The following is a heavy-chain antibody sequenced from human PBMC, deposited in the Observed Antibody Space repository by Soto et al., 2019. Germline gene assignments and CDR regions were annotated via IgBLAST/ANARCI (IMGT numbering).Heavy chain of an antibody. J-gene: IGHJ5*02. Sequence: SETLSLTCTVSSGSISIADYYWSWIRHPPGKGLEWIGYIYYTGSAYYNPSLKSRVTMSVDTSKNQFSLKVTSVTAADTAVYYCTNLPWADYGGIFDPWGQGTLVTVSS. D-gene: IGHD4-17*01. V-gene: IGHV4-30-4*03. CDR1: SGSISIADYY. CDR2: IYYTGSA. CDR3: TNLPWADYGGIFDP.